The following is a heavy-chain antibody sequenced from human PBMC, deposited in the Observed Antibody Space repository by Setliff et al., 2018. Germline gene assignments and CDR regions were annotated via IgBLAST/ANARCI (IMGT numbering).Heavy chain of an antibody. Sequence: LRLSCAASGFTFGSTAMHWVRQAPGKGLEWVALITFDGSNKYYTDSVKGRFTISRDNAQKTLYLHMNNLRADDTAVFYCVPGRGSWGQGALVTVSS. D-gene: IGHD6-25*01. CDR1: GFTFGSTA. CDR2: ITFDGSNK. V-gene: IGHV3-30-3*01. CDR3: VPGRGS. J-gene: IGHJ5*02.